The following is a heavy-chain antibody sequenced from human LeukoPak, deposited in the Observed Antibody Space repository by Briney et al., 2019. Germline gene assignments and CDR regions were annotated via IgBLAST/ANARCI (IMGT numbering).Heavy chain of an antibody. Sequence: GGSLRLSCAASGFTFSSYSMNWVRQAPGKGLEWGSSISSSSSYIYYADSVKGRFTISRDNAKNSLYLQMNSLRAEDTAVYYCARDSFAQLGYFDYWGQGTLVTVSS. D-gene: IGHD6-13*01. J-gene: IGHJ4*02. CDR2: ISSSSSYI. V-gene: IGHV3-21*01. CDR1: GFTFSSYS. CDR3: ARDSFAQLGYFDY.